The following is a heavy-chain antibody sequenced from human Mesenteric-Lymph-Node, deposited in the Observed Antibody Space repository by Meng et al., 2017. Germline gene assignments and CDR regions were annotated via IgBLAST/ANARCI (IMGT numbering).Heavy chain of an antibody. Sequence: QRHLLEAGPGLGNPSETLSLTWTVAGGSISGSTYYWGWIRQPPGKGPEWIGSIYYSGSTYYNPSLKSRVTISLDTSQNQFSLSLTSVTAADTAVYYCARATTLKGWFDPWGQGTLVTVSS. CDR1: GGSISGSTYY. J-gene: IGHJ5*02. D-gene: IGHD1-1*01. CDR2: IYYSGST. CDR3: ARATTLKGWFDP. V-gene: IGHV4-39*07.